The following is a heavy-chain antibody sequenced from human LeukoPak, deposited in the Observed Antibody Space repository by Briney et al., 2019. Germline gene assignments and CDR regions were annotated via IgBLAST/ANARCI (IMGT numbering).Heavy chain of an antibody. J-gene: IGHJ3*02. Sequence: GASVKVSCKASGYTFTSYAMNWVRQAPGQGLEWMGWINTNTGNPTYAQGFTGRIVFSLDTSVSTAYLQISSLKAEDTAVYYCARAFRRVTTGTTYSSGVDIWGQGTMVTVSS. CDR3: ARAFRRVTTGTTYSSGVDI. D-gene: IGHD1-1*01. V-gene: IGHV7-4-1*02. CDR1: GYTFTSYA. CDR2: INTNTGNP.